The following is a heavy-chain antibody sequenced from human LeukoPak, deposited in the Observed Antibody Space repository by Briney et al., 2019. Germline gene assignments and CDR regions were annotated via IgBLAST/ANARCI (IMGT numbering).Heavy chain of an antibody. D-gene: IGHD1-14*01. J-gene: IGHJ6*02. CDR2: ISSSGRLM. V-gene: IGHV3-48*03. CDR3: ARDTNNGLDV. CDR1: GFTFSSYA. Sequence: SGGSLRLSCAASGFTFSSYAMSWVRQAPGKGLEWVSHISSSGRLMQYADSVKGRFTITRDNAQNFMSLQMNSLKPEDTAVYYCARDTNNGLDVWGRGTTVTVSS.